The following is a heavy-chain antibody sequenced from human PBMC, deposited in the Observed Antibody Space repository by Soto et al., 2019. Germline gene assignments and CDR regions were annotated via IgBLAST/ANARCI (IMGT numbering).Heavy chain of an antibody. CDR2: IIPIFGTA. V-gene: IGHV1-69*13. D-gene: IGHD6-6*01. J-gene: IGHJ5*02. CDR1: GGTFSSYA. Sequence: RASVKVSCKASGGTFSSYAISWVRQAPGQGLEWMGGIIPIFGTANYAQKFQGRVTITADESTSTAYMELSSLRSEDTAVYYCARDPPPYSSSSWFDPWGQGTLVT. CDR3: ARDPPPYSSSSWFDP.